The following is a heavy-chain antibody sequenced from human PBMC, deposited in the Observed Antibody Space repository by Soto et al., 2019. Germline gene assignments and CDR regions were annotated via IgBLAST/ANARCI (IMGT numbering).Heavy chain of an antibody. D-gene: IGHD3-22*01. CDR1: GGSFSGYY. CDR2: INHSGST. Sequence: PSETLSLTCAVYGGSFSGYYWSWIRQPPGKGLEWIGEINHSGSTNYNPSLKSRVTISVDTSKNQFSLKLSSVTAADTAVYYCARDRNPSSGYYYLDYWGQGTLVTVSS. CDR3: ARDRNPSSGYYYLDY. V-gene: IGHV4-34*01. J-gene: IGHJ4*02.